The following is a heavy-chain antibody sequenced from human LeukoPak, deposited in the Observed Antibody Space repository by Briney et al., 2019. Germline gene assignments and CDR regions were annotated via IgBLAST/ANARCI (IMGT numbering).Heavy chain of an antibody. D-gene: IGHD2-21*01. J-gene: IGHJ6*03. V-gene: IGHV4-39*01. CDR3: ARHIADSYTDV. CDR1: DGSISNSGYY. CDR2: IYYTGST. Sequence: PSETESLTCTVSDGSISNSGYYWGWIRQPPGKGLEWIGHIYYTGSTFYSPSLKSRVTISVDTSKNHFSLKLTSVTAADTSIYFCARHIADSYTDVWGKGTTVTVS.